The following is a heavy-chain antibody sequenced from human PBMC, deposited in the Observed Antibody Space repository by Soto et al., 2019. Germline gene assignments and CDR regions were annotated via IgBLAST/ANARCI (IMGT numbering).Heavy chain of an antibody. D-gene: IGHD6-25*01. CDR3: AREPLYSSGWTLDC. V-gene: IGHV1-3*01. J-gene: IGHJ4*02. Sequence: RXSVKVSCKASGYTFTSYAMHWVRQAPGQRLEWMGWINAGNGNTKYSQKFQGRVTITRDTSASTAYMELSSLRSEDTAVYYCAREPLYSSGWTLDCWGQGSLVTVSS. CDR2: INAGNGNT. CDR1: GYTFTSYA.